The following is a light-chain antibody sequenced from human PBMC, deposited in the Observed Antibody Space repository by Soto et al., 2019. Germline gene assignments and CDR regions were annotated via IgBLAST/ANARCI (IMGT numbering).Light chain of an antibody. V-gene: IGKV3-11*01. CDR1: PSVLTY. CDR2: DAS. J-gene: IGKJ1*01. Sequence: EVVLTQSPATLSLSPGERATLSCRASPSVLTYVAWYQQKPGQVPRLLIYDASTRATGVPARFSGSGSGTDFTLPISSLEPEDFAVYYCQQRERTFGQGTKVEI. CDR3: QQRERT.